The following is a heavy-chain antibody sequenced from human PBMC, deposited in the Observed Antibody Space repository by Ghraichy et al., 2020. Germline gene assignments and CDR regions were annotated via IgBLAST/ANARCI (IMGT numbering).Heavy chain of an antibody. V-gene: IGHV3-23*01. CDR3: AKGLRELQDHGYYYGMDV. D-gene: IGHD1-7*01. CDR1: GFTFSIYA. Sequence: GASLRLSCAASGFTFSIYAMTWVRQAPGKGLEWVSAISGSGGSTYYADSVKGRFTIPRDNSKNTLYLQMKSLRAEDTALYYCAKGLRELQDHGYYYGMDVWGQGTTVTVSS. CDR2: ISGSGGST. J-gene: IGHJ6*02.